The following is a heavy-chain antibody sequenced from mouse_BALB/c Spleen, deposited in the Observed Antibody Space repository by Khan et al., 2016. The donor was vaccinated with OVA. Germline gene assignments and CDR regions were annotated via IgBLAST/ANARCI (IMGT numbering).Heavy chain of an antibody. Sequence: VQLQESGAELARPGASVKMSCKASGYTFTSYTMYWVKQRPGQGLEWIRYINPSSGYTKYNQKFKDKATLTADKSSSTAYMQLSSLTSEDSAVYYCARTHERWGQGTTLTVSS. CDR1: GYTFTSYT. CDR3: ARTHER. J-gene: IGHJ2*01. CDR2: INPSSGYT. V-gene: IGHV1-4*01.